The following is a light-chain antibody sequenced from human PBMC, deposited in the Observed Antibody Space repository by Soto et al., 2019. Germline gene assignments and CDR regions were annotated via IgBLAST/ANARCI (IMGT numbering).Light chain of an antibody. V-gene: IGKV1-17*01. CDR2: AAS. Sequence: DIQMTQSPSSLAASVGDRVTISCRASQDIRNNLGWYQQKPGRAPKHLIYAASSLQIGVPSGFSGSRSVTQFDRPVSGLQPADVATYYCLPHNIYPPPFG. CDR1: QDIRNN. J-gene: IGKJ1*01. CDR3: LPHNIYPPP.